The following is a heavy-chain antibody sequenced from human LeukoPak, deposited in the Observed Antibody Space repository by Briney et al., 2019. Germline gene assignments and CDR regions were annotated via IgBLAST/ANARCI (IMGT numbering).Heavy chain of an antibody. CDR1: GFTFSSYA. D-gene: IGHD1-26*01. V-gene: IGHV3-30*04. CDR3: ARVPREPYYYYGMDV. CDR2: ISYDGSNK. Sequence: PGGSLRLSCAASGFTFSSYAMHWVRQAPGKGLEWVAVISYDGSNKYYAASVKGRFTISRDNSKNTLYLQMNSLRAEDTAVYYCARVPREPYYYYGMDVWGQGTTVTVSS. J-gene: IGHJ6*02.